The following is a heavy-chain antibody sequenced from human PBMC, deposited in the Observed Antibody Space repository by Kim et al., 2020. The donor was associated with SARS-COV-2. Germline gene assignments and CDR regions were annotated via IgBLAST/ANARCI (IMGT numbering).Heavy chain of an antibody. D-gene: IGHD2-2*01. CDR1: GFTFSSYA. J-gene: IGHJ6*02. CDR3: ARGGYCSSTSCATYYYYYGMDV. V-gene: IGHV3-30-3*01. Sequence: GGSLRLSCAASGFTFSSYAMHWVRQAPGKGLEWVAVISYDGSNKYYADSVKGRFTISRDNSKNTLYLQMNSLRAEDTAVYYCARGGYCSSTSCATYYYYYGMDVWGQGTTVTVSS. CDR2: ISYDGSNK.